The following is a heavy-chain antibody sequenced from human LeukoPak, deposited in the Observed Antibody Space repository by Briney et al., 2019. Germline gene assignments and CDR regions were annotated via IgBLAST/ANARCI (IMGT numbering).Heavy chain of an antibody. J-gene: IGHJ4*02. CDR2: ITRGGDGT. CDR3: VRRNYYLDS. V-gene: IGHV3-23*01. CDR1: GFTFSSRA. Sequence: GGSLRLSCAASGFTFSSRAMSWVRQAPGKGLEWVSTITRGGDGTLYADSVKGRFTISKDNSRDRLYLEMNSLRVEDTAVYYCVRRNYYLDSWGQGTLVTVSS.